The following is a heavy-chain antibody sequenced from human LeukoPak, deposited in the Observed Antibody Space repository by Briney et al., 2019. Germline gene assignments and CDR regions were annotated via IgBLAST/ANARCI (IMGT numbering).Heavy chain of an antibody. J-gene: IGHJ4*02. D-gene: IGHD1-14*01. CDR2: IYSGGST. Sequence: PGGSLRLSCAASGFTVSNNYMSWVRQAPGKGLEWVSVIYSGGSTYFADSVKGRFTISRDYSKNTLYLQMNSLRAEDTAVYYCFAPRNLNYWGQGTLVTVSS. CDR3: FAPRNLNY. V-gene: IGHV3-53*01. CDR1: GFTVSNNY.